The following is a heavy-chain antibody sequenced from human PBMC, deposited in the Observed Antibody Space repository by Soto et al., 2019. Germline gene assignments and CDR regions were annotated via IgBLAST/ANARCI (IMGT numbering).Heavy chain of an antibody. J-gene: IGHJ6*02. D-gene: IGHD2-15*01. CDR1: GFTFSSYA. CDR2: ISYDGSNK. Sequence: QVQLVESGGGVVQPGRSLRLSCAASGFTFSSYAMHWVRQAPGKGLEWVAVISYDGSNKYYADSVKGRFTISRDNSKNTLYLQMNSLRAEDTAVYYCARVLAVKWVVVAARYYYYGMDVWGQGTTVTVSS. CDR3: ARVLAVKWVVVAARYYYYGMDV. V-gene: IGHV3-30-3*01.